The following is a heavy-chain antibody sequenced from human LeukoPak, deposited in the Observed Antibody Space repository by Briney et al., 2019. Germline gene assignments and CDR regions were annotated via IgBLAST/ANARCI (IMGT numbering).Heavy chain of an antibody. Sequence: EASVKVSCKASGYTFTGYYMHWVRQAPGQGLEWMGWINPNSGGTNYAQKFQGRVTMTRDTSISTAYMELSRLRSDDTAVYYCARDRGVVSYYCYYYGMDVWGQGTTVTVSS. CDR2: INPNSGGT. CDR1: GYTFTGYY. D-gene: IGHD2-2*01. V-gene: IGHV1-2*02. CDR3: ARDRGVVSYYCYYYGMDV. J-gene: IGHJ6*02.